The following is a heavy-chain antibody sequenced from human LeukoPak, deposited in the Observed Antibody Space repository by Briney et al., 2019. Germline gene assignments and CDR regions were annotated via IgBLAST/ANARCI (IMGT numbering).Heavy chain of an antibody. D-gene: IGHD6-19*01. V-gene: IGHV3-30-3*01. Sequence: GGSLRLSCAASGFTFSSYAMHWVRQAPGKGLEWVAIISYDGADKYYADSVKGRLTISRDKSKSTLYLQMISLRTEDTAVYYCARADGSVAGPPSGHWGQGTLVTVSS. J-gene: IGHJ4*02. CDR2: ISYDGADK. CDR1: GFTFSSYA. CDR3: ARADGSVAGPPSGH.